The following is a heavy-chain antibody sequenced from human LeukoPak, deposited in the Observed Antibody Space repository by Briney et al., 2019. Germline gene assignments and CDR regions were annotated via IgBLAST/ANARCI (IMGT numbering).Heavy chain of an antibody. CDR2: ISSSSSYI. J-gene: IGHJ1*01. Sequence: PGGSLRLSCAASGFTFSSYWMHWVRQAPGKGLEWVSSISSSSSYIYYADSVKGRFTISRDNAKNSLYLQMNSLRAEDTAVYYCAREERYCSGGSCYSSYFQHWGQGTLVTVSS. V-gene: IGHV3-21*01. D-gene: IGHD2-15*01. CDR3: AREERYCSGGSCYSSYFQH. CDR1: GFTFSSYW.